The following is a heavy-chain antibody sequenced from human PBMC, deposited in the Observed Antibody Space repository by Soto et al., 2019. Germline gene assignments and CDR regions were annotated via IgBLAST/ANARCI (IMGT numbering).Heavy chain of an antibody. J-gene: IGHJ4*02. D-gene: IGHD3-3*01. CDR1: GYALTGYY. Sequence: GTSVEVSCEACGYALTGYYMCWVRQATEQGLEWMGWINPNSGGTNYAQKFQGWVTMTRDTSISTAYMELSRLRSDDTAVYYCARGKRFLEWLLPFDYWGQRTLVTVSS. V-gene: IGHV1-2*04. CDR3: ARGKRFLEWLLPFDY. CDR2: INPNSGGT.